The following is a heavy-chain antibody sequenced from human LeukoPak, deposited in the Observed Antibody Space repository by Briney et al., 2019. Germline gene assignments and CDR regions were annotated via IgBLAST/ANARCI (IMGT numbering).Heavy chain of an antibody. V-gene: IGHV4-59*12. D-gene: IGHD4-17*01. CDR2: FYYSGST. CDR1: GGSISSYY. CDR3: ARDERVHDYGDYVSNYFDY. Sequence: TSETLSLTCTVSGGSISSYYWSWIRQPPGKGLEWIGYFYYSGSTNYNPSLKSRVTISVDTSKNQFSLKLSSVTAADTAVYYCARDERVHDYGDYVSNYFDYWGQGTLVTVSS. J-gene: IGHJ4*02.